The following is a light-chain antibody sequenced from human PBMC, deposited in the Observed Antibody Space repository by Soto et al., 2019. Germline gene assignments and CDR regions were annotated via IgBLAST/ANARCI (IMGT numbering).Light chain of an antibody. CDR1: QGISSY. V-gene: IGKV1-9*01. Sequence: DIQLTQSPSFLSASVGDSVTITCRASQGISSYLAWYQQKPGKAPNLLIYAASTLQSGVPSRFSGSGSGTEFTLTISGLQPEDFATYSCQELNSHLPLTFGGGTKVEIK. CDR3: QELNSHLPLT. J-gene: IGKJ4*01. CDR2: AAS.